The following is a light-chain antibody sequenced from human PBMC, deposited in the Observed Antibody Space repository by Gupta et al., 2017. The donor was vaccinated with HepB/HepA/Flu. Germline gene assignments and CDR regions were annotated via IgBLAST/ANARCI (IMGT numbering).Light chain of an antibody. CDR1: QGISNY. CDR3: QKYNSAPWT. CDR2: AAS. J-gene: IGKJ1*01. V-gene: IGKV1-27*01. Sequence: DIQMTQSPSSLSASVGDRVTITCRASQGISNYLAWYQQKPGKVPKLLIYAASTLQSGVPSRFSGIGSGTDFALIISTLQPEDVATYYCQKYNSAPWTFDQGTKVEIK.